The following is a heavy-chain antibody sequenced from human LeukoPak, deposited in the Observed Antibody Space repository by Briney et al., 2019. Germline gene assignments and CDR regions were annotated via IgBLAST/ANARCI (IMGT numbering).Heavy chain of an antibody. CDR3: ARFDRGSYYVPFDY. V-gene: IGHV1-18*01. D-gene: IGHD1-26*01. CDR1: GYTFTSYG. J-gene: IGHJ4*02. Sequence: ASVKVSCKASGYTFTSYGISWVRQAPGQGLEWMGWISAYNGNTNYAQKLQGRVTMTTDTSTSTAYMELRSLRSDDTAVYYCARFDRGSYYVPFDYWGQGTLVTVSS. CDR2: ISAYNGNT.